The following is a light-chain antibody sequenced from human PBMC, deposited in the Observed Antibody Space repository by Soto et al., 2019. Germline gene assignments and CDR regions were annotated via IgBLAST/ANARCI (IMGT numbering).Light chain of an antibody. CDR2: RDS. CDR1: SSSIGSNY. J-gene: IGLJ3*02. CDR3: AAWDDSLRGWV. Sequence: QTVVTQPPSASGTPGQRVTISCSESSSSIGSNYIYWYQQLPVTAPKLLIYRDSQRPSGVPDRFSGSKSGTSASLAISGLRSEDEADYYCAAWDDSLRGWVFGGGTKLTVL. V-gene: IGLV1-47*01.